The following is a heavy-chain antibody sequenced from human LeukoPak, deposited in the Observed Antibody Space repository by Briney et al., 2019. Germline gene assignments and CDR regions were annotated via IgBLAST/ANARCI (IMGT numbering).Heavy chain of an antibody. Sequence: GGSLRLSCAASGFTFSSYAMSWVRQAPGKGLEWVSAIGGRGDSTYYADSVKGQFTISRDNSKNTLYLQMNSLRADDTAVYYCAKDWRCSSTTCYNYYYYGMDVWGQGTTVTVSS. V-gene: IGHV3-23*01. CDR1: GFTFSSYA. CDR3: AKDWRCSSTTCYNYYYYGMDV. J-gene: IGHJ6*02. CDR2: IGGRGDST. D-gene: IGHD2-2*02.